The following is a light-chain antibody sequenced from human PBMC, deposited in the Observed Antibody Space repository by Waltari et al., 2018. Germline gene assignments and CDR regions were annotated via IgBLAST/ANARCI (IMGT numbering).Light chain of an antibody. J-gene: IGLJ2*01. CDR2: AVS. V-gene: IGLV2-23*02. CDR1: SSAVGNYKR. CDR3: SSYAGSSKGV. Sequence: QSALTQPASVSGSPGQSITIPCTGTSSAVGNYKRVPWDQQHPGKAPKLMIYAVSKRPSGVSDRFSGSKSGDMASLTISGLQPEDEAEYFCSSYAGSSKGVFGGGTKVTVL.